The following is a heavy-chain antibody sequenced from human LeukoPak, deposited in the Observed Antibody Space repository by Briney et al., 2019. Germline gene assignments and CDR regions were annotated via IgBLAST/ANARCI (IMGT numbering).Heavy chain of an antibody. CDR3: ARGPKYDFWSGYPYYFDY. CDR2: IYPGDSDT. D-gene: IGHD3-3*01. J-gene: IGHJ4*02. Sequence: GESLKISCKGSGYSFTSYWIGLVRQMPGKGLEWMGNIYPGDSDTRYSPSFQGQVTISADKSISTAYLQWRSLKASDTAMYYCARGPKYDFWSGYPYYFDYWGEGTLVTVSS. V-gene: IGHV5-51*01. CDR1: GYSFTSYW.